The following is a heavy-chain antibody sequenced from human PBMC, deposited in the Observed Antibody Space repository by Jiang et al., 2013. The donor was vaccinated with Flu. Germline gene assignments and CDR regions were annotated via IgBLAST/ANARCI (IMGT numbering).Heavy chain of an antibody. CDR1: GGSISSSSYY. CDR3: ARHFKDGKVMVPPGEY. Sequence: LLKPSETLSLTCTVSGGSISSSSYYWGWIRQPPGKGLEWIGSIYYGGSTYYSPSLKSRVTISAATSKNQFSLKLTSVTAADTAVYYCARHFKDGKVMVPPGEYWGQGTLVTVSS. D-gene: IGHD3-22*01. V-gene: IGHV4-39*01. J-gene: IGHJ4*02. CDR2: IYYGGST.